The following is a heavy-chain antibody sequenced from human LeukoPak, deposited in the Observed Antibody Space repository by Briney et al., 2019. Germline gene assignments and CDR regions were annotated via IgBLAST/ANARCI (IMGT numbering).Heavy chain of an antibody. J-gene: IGHJ6*02. Sequence: PGGSLRLSCAASGFTFSSYSMNWVRQAPGKGLEWVSSISSSSSYIYYADSVKGRFTISRDNAKNSLYLQMNSLRAEDTAVYYCARDGRTTDYYYGMDVSAKGPRSPSP. D-gene: IGHD1-7*01. V-gene: IGHV3-21*01. CDR3: ARDGRTTDYYYGMDV. CDR2: ISSSSSYI. CDR1: GFTFSSYS.